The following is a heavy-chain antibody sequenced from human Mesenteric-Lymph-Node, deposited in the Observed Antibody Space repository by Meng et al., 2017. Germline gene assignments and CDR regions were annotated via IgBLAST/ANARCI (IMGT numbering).Heavy chain of an antibody. V-gene: IGHV4-34*01. J-gene: IGHJ5*02. Sequence: QVQLQQWGAGLLKPSETLPLTCAVSGGSFSVYYWSWIRQPPGEGLEWIGDINHSGTTNYNPSLKSRVIISIDTSKNQFALKLSSVTAADTAVYYCARSKPNLYVVDPWGQGTLVTVSS. CDR2: INHSGTT. D-gene: IGHD3-22*01. CDR3: ARSKPNLYVVDP. CDR1: GGSFSVYY.